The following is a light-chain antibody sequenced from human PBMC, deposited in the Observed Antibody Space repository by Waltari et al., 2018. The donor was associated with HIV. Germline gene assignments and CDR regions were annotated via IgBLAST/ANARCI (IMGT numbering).Light chain of an antibody. CDR2: DIN. Sequence: QSALTQPASVSGFLGQSINISCTAIRTDSRFYQYFSWYQPYPGKIPRLIIFDINNRPSGVSDHFSGSRSGNSASLTFSGLQSGDEAHYYCASNRLDYTLIFGGGTKLTVL. CDR3: ASNRLDYTLI. J-gene: IGLJ2*01. CDR1: RTDSRFYQY. V-gene: IGLV2-14*03.